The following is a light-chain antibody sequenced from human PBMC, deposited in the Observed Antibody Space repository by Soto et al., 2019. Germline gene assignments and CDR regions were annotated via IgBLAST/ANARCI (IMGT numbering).Light chain of an antibody. V-gene: IGLV2-14*01. J-gene: IGLJ1*01. CDR1: SSDVGGYNY. CDR3: SSYTSSSTYV. CDR2: DVS. Sequence: ALAQPASVSGSPGQSIAISCTGTSSDVGGYNYVSWYQQHPGKAPKLMVYDVSNRPSGVSNRFSGSKSGNTASLTISGLQAEDEADYYCSSYTSSSTYVFGTGTKVTVL.